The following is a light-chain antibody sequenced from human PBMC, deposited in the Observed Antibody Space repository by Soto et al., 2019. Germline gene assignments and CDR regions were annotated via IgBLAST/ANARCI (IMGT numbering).Light chain of an antibody. J-gene: IGKJ3*01. CDR1: QSISSY. V-gene: IGKV1-39*01. Sequence: DIQMTQSPSSLSASVGDRVTITCQASQSISSYLNWYQQKPGKAPKLLIYAASSLQSGVPSRFSGSGSGIVFTLNIIRLQPEDFAAYYCQKSYSTPPFTFGPGTKVDIK. CDR3: QKSYSTPPFT. CDR2: AAS.